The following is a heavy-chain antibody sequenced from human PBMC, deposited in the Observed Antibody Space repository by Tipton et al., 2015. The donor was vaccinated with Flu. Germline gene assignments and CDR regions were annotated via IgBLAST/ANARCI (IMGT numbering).Heavy chain of an antibody. V-gene: IGHV6-1*01. Sequence: QLVQSGAEVKPSQTLSLTCAISGDSVSSNSAAWNWIRQSPSRGLEWLGRTYYRSKWYNDYAVSVKSRITINPDTSKNQFSLQLNSVTPEDTAVYYCARDSLDGTKWGWFDPWGQGTLVTVSS. J-gene: IGHJ5*02. D-gene: IGHD1-7*01. CDR3: ARDSLDGTKWGWFDP. CDR2: TYYRSKWYN. CDR1: GDSVSSNSAA.